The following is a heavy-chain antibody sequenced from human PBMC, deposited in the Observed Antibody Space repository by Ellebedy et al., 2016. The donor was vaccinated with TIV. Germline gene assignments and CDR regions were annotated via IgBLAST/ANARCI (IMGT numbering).Heavy chain of an antibody. CDR1: GGSISSGSYY. CDR3: AGGGTVAGTEWFDP. Sequence: SETLSLTXTVSGGSISSGSYYWSWIRQPPGKGLEWIGYIYYSGSTNYNPSLKSRVTISVDTSKNQFSLKLSSVTAADTAVYYCAGGGTVAGTEWFDPWGQGTLVTVSS. V-gene: IGHV4-61*01. CDR2: IYYSGST. D-gene: IGHD6-19*01. J-gene: IGHJ5*02.